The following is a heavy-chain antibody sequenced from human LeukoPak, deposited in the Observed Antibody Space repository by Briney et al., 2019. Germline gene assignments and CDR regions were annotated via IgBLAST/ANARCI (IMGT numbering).Heavy chain of an antibody. CDR3: ARGKPAALDY. CDR1: GFTFSSYA. CDR2: ISYDGSNK. V-gene: IGHV3-30-3*01. J-gene: IGHJ4*02. Sequence: SGGSLRLSCAASGFTFSSYAMHWVRQAPGKGLEWVAVISYDGSNKYYADSVKGRFTISRDNSKNTLYLQMNSLRAEDTAVYYCARGKPAALDYWGQGTLVTVSS. D-gene: IGHD2-2*01.